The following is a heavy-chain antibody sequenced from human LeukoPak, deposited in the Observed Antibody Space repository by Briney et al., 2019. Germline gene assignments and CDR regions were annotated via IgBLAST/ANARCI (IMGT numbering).Heavy chain of an antibody. Sequence: PSETLSLTCTVSGGSISSSSYYWSWIRQPPGKGLEWIGEINHSGSTNYNPSLKSRVTISVDTSKNQFSLKLSSVTAAGTAVYYCARGTTPYYYYYMDVWGKGTTVTISS. J-gene: IGHJ6*03. CDR3: ARGTTPYYYYYMDV. V-gene: IGHV4-39*07. D-gene: IGHD1-1*01. CDR2: INHSGST. CDR1: GGSISSSSYY.